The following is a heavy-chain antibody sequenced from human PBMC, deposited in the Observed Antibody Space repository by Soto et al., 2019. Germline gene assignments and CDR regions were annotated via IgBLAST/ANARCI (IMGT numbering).Heavy chain of an antibody. CDR1: GFTFSSYS. J-gene: IGHJ5*02. CDR2: ISSSSSYI. Sequence: GGSLRLSCAASGFTFSSYSMNWVRQAPGKGLEWVSSISSSSSYIYYADSVKGRFTISRDNAKNSLYLQMNSLRAEDTAVYYCAREPHDSSSWSWFDPWGQGTLVTVSS. D-gene: IGHD6-13*01. V-gene: IGHV3-21*01. CDR3: AREPHDSSSWSWFDP.